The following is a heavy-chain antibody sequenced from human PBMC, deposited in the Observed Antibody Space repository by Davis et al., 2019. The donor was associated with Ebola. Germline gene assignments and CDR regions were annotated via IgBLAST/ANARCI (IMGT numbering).Heavy chain of an antibody. V-gene: IGHV3-9*01. Sequence: PGGSLRLSCAASGFTFDDYAMHWVRQAPGKGLEWVSGISWNSGSIGYADSVKGRFTISRDNAKNSLYLQMNSLRAEDTALYYCATAHYRWGQGTLVTVSS. J-gene: IGHJ5*02. CDR1: GFTFDDYA. CDR2: ISWNSGSI. CDR3: ATAHYR.